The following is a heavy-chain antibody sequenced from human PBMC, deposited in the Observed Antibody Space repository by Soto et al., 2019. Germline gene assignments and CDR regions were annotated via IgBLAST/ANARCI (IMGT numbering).Heavy chain of an antibody. Sequence: ASVKVSCKASGYTFTLYPMHWVRQAPGQRLEWMGRINAGNGNTKYSQKFQGRVTITRDTSASTAYMELSSLRSEDTAVYYCARDCSGGSCYPGGHDAFDIWGQGTMVTVSS. CDR1: GYTFTLYP. CDR3: ARDCSGGSCYPGGHDAFDI. D-gene: IGHD2-15*01. J-gene: IGHJ3*02. V-gene: IGHV1-3*01. CDR2: INAGNGNT.